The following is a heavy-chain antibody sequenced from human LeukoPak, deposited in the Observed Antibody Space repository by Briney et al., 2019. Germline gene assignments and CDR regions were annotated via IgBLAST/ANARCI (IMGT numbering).Heavy chain of an antibody. V-gene: IGHV4-61*02. CDR3: ARELGSYDFWSGYYTTRHFDY. CDR1: GGSISSGSYY. CDR2: IYTSGST. D-gene: IGHD3-3*01. Sequence: SQTLSLTCTVSGGSISSGSYYWRWIRQPAGKGLEWIVRIYTSGSTNYNPSLKSRFTISVDRSKNQFSLKLSSVTAADTAVYYCARELGSYDFWSGYYTTRHFDYWGQGTLVTVSS. J-gene: IGHJ4*02.